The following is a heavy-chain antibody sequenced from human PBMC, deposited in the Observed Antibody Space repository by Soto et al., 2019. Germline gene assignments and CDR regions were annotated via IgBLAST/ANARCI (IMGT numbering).Heavy chain of an antibody. CDR1: GFTFSNAW. J-gene: IGHJ6*02. Sequence: PGGSLRLSCAASGFTFSNAWMSWVRQAPGKGLEWVGRIKSKTDGGTTDYAAPVKGRFTISRDDSKNTLYLQMNSLKTEDTAVYYCTTEYSSSPFYYYYYGMDVWGQGTTVTVSS. CDR3: TTEYSSSPFYYYYYGMDV. CDR2: IKSKTDGGTT. V-gene: IGHV3-15*01. D-gene: IGHD6-6*01.